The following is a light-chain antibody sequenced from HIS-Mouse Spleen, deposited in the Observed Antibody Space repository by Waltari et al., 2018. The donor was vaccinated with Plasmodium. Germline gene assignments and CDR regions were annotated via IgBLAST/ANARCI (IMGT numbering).Light chain of an antibody. V-gene: IGLV3-1*01. Sequence: SYELTQPPSVSVSPGQTASITCSGDKLGDKYARWYQQKPGQSPGLVIYQDSKRPSGIPGRFSGSNSGNTATLTISGTQAMDEADYYCQAWDSSTVVFGGGTKLTVL. J-gene: IGLJ2*01. CDR1: KLGDKY. CDR3: QAWDSSTVV. CDR2: QDS.